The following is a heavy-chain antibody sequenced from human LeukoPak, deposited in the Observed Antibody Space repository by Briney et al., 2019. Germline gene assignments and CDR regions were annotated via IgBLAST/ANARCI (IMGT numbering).Heavy chain of an antibody. CDR1: GFTFSSYG. CDR2: ISYDGSNK. J-gene: IGHJ6*02. V-gene: IGHV3-30*18. CDR3: AKSYSSSSYYYYYGMDV. Sequence: GRSLRLSCAASGFTFSSYGVHWVRQAPGKGLEWVAVISYDGSNKYYADSVKGRFTISRDNSKNTLYLQMNSLRAEDTAVYYCAKSYSSSSYYYYYGMDVWGQGTTVTVSS. D-gene: IGHD6-13*01.